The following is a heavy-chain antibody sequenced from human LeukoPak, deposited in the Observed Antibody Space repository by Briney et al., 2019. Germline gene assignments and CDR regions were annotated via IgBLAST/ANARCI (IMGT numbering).Heavy chain of an antibody. J-gene: IGHJ4*02. CDR2: IKQDGSEK. CDR1: GFTFRSYW. D-gene: IGHD6-13*01. V-gene: IGHV3-7*01. Sequence: GGSLRLSCAASGFTFRSYWMSWVRQAPGKGLEWVANIKQDGSEKYYVDSVKGRFTISRDNAKNSLYLQMNSLRAEDTAVYYCARGGIAAAGNFAWLGYWGQGTLVTVSS. CDR3: ARGGIAAAGNFAWLGY.